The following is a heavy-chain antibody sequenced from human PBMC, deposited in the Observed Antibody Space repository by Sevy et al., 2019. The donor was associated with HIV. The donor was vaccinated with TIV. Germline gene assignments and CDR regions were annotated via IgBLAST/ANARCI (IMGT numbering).Heavy chain of an antibody. CDR3: ARMIVGATDNTAFDI. Sequence: ASVKVSCKASGGTFSSYAISWVRQAPGQGLEWMGGIIPIFGTANYAQKFQGRVTITADESTITAYVELSSLRSEDTAVYYCARMIVGATDNTAFDIWGQGTMVTVSS. V-gene: IGHV1-69*13. J-gene: IGHJ3*02. CDR2: IIPIFGTA. CDR1: GGTFSSYA. D-gene: IGHD1-26*01.